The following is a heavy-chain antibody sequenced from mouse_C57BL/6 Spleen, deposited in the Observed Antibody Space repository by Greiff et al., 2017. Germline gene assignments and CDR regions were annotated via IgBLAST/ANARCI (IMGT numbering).Heavy chain of an antibody. CDR3: ARVDGYYAMDY. D-gene: IGHD2-3*01. CDR2: IDPSDSYT. V-gene: IGHV1-59*01. J-gene: IGHJ4*01. Sequence: QVQLQQPGAELVRPGTSVKLSCKASGYTFTSYWMHWVKQRPGQGLEWIGVIDPSDSYTTYNQKFKGKATLTVDTSSSTAYMQLRSLTSEDYAVNYYARVDGYYAMDYWGQGTSVTVSS. CDR1: GYTFTSYW.